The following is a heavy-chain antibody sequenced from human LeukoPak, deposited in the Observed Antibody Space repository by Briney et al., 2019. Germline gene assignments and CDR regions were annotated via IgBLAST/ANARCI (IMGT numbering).Heavy chain of an antibody. CDR2: ISGSGGST. J-gene: IGHJ4*02. D-gene: IGHD6-13*01. CDR3: AKERVAAAGNPYFDY. CDR1: GCTFSSYA. Sequence: GGSLRLSCAGSGCTFSSYAMSWVRQAPGKGLEWVSAISGSGGSTYYADSVKGRFTISRDNSKNTLYLQMNSLRAEDTVVYYCAKERVAAAGNPYFDYWGQGTLVTVSS. V-gene: IGHV3-23*01.